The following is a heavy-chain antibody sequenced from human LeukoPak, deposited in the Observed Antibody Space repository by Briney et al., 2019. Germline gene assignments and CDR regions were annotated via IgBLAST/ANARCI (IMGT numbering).Heavy chain of an antibody. V-gene: IGHV3-48*01. CDR2: ISSSSSTI. Sequence: GGSLRLSCAASGFTFSSYSMNWVRQAPGKGLEWVSYISSSSSTIYYADSVKGRFTISRDNAKNSLYLQMNSLRAEDTAVYYCARDYYGSGSYYNEGRYFDYWGQGTLVTVSS. CDR1: GFTFSSYS. D-gene: IGHD3-10*01. J-gene: IGHJ4*02. CDR3: ARDYYGSGSYYNEGRYFDY.